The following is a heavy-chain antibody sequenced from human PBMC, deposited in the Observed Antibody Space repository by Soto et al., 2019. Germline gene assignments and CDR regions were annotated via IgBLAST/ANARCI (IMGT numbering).Heavy chain of an antibody. CDR3: ARGSKATTDYYYYMDV. CDR2: INHSGST. V-gene: IGHV4-61*01. D-gene: IGHD5-12*01. J-gene: IGHJ6*03. CDR1: NVSVTSGCYY. Sequence: SETLSLTCPVSNVSVTSGCYYWTWIRQHPGKGLEWIGEINHSGSTNYNPSLKSRVTISVDTSKNQFSLKLSSVTAADTAVYYCARGSKATTDYYYYMDVWGKGTTVTVSS.